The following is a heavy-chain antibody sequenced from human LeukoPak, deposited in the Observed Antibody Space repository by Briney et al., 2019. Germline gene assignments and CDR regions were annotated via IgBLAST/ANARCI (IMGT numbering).Heavy chain of an antibody. V-gene: IGHV3-74*01. Sequence: GGSLRLSCAASGFSFSSYWMHWVRQDPGKGLLWFSRINTDGSSTSYADSVKGRFSISRDNARNTLYLQMNSLRAEDTAVYYCATFSINWGFFYFDYWGQGTLVTVSS. D-gene: IGHD7-27*01. J-gene: IGHJ4*02. CDR2: INTDGSST. CDR1: GFSFSSYW. CDR3: ATFSINWGFFYFDY.